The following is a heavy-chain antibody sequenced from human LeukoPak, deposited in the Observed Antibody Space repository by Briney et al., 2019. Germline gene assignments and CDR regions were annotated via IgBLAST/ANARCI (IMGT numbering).Heavy chain of an antibody. CDR2: VNEDGSAK. CDR3: AKDPNGDYVGALDM. D-gene: IGHD4-17*01. J-gene: IGHJ3*02. CDR1: GLTFSNYW. Sequence: GGSLRLSCVVSGLTFSNYWMIWVRQAPGKGPESVAIVNEDGSAKYYLDSVKGRFTISRDNARNSLYLEMNSLRAEDTAVYYCAKDPNGDYVGALDMWGQGTMVTVSS. V-gene: IGHV3-7*01.